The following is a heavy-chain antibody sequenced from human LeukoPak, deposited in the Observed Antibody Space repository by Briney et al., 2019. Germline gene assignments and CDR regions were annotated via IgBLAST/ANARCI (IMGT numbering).Heavy chain of an antibody. V-gene: IGHV2-70*04. CDR3: ARMAGSGYYCDS. Sequence: SGPALVKPTQTLTLTCTFSGFSLSTTTMRVNWIRQPPGKALEWLARIDWDDDKFYSTSPKTRLTISKDTSKNQVVLTMTNMDPVDTATYYCARMAGSGYYCDSWGQGTLVTVSS. D-gene: IGHD3-22*01. CDR1: GFSLSTTTMR. CDR2: IDWDDDK. J-gene: IGHJ4*02.